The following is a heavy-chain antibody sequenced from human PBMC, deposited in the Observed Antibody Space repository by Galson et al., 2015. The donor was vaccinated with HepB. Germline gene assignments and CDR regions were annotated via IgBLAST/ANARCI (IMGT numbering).Heavy chain of an antibody. CDR2: INPSGGST. Sequence: QSGAEVKKPGESLKISCKASGYTFTSYYMHWVRQAPGQGLEWMGIINPSGGSTSYAQKLQGRVTMTRDTSTSTVYMELSSLRSEDTAVYYCARGGFVVTAKQYFQHWGQGTLVTVSS. CDR3: ARGGFVVTAKQYFQH. CDR1: GYTFTSYY. V-gene: IGHV1-46*04. J-gene: IGHJ1*01. D-gene: IGHD2-21*02.